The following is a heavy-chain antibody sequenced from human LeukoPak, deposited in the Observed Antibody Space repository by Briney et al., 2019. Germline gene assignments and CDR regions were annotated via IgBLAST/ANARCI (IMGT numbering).Heavy chain of an antibody. CDR1: GFTFSNYW. D-gene: IGHD5-24*01. V-gene: IGHV3-7*01. J-gene: IGHJ4*02. CDR3: ARIARVSPKKATTDCSFDY. Sequence: GGSLRLSCAVSGFTFSNYWMSWVRQAPGKGLVRVANIKNDGSEKYYVDSVKGRFTISRDNAKNSLYLQMNSLRGEDTAVYYCARIARVSPKKATTDCSFDYWGQGTLVTVPS. CDR2: IKNDGSEK.